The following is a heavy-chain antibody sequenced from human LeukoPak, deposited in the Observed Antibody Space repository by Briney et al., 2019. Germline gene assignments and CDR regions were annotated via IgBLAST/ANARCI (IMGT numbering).Heavy chain of an antibody. Sequence: AGGSLRLSCAASGFTFSNAWMNWVRQAPGKGLEWVGRIRSKTDGGTADYAAPVKGRFTISRDDSKKTLYLQMNSLKTEDTAVYYCATVERWGILPFDYWGQGTLVTVSS. J-gene: IGHJ4*02. CDR2: IRSKTDGGTA. V-gene: IGHV3-15*07. CDR3: ATVERWGILPFDY. CDR1: GFTFSNAW. D-gene: IGHD3-16*01.